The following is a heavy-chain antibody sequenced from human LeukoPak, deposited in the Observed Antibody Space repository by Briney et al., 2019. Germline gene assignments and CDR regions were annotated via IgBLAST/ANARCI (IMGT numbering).Heavy chain of an antibody. CDR3: ARYVVYGSGKYYFGY. V-gene: IGHV4-39*01. CDR1: GGSVSSPHYY. Sequence: SETLSLTCTVSGGSVSSPHYYCSWIRQPPGKGLEWIASINYSGSTYYNPSLKSRVTISVDTSENQFFLKLSSVTAADTAVYYCARYVVYGSGKYYFGYWVQGTLVTVSS. D-gene: IGHD3-10*01. J-gene: IGHJ4*02. CDR2: INYSGST.